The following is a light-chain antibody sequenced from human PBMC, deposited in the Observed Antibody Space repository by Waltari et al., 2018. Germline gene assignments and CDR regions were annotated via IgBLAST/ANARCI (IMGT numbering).Light chain of an antibody. Sequence: EIVLTQSPGTLSLSPGQRATLSCRASQSVSSNYLAWYQQKTGQAPRLLVYGATSRAAGSPDRFSGSGSGTDFTLTISSLEPEDFAVYYCQQYDSSLTWTFGHGTKVEIK. CDR3: QQYDSSLTWT. J-gene: IGKJ1*01. V-gene: IGKV3-20*01. CDR2: GAT. CDR1: QSVSSNY.